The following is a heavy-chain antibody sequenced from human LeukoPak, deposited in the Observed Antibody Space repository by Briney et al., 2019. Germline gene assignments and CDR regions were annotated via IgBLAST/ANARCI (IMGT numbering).Heavy chain of an antibody. J-gene: IGHJ5*02. CDR1: GGSISSYY. CDR2: ISYTGST. Sequence: SETLSLTCTVSGGSISSYYWSWIRQPPGKGLEWIGYISYTGSTNYNPSLKSRVTISVDTSKSQFSLKLSSVTAADTAVYYCARVFNWFDPWGQGTLVTVSS. CDR3: ARVFNWFDP. V-gene: IGHV4-59*01.